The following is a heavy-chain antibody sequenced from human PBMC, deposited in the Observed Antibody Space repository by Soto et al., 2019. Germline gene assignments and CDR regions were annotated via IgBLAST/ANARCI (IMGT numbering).Heavy chain of an antibody. CDR2: ITPFNGNT. CDR1: GYTFTYRY. J-gene: IGHJ6*02. CDR3: ASAGGDYSKHYYYYYGMDV. D-gene: IGHD4-4*01. Sequence: GASVKVSCKASGYTFTYRYLHWVRQAPGQALEWMGWITPFNGNTNYAQKFQDRVTITRDRSMSTAYMELSRLRSEDTAMYYCASAGGDYSKHYYYYYGMDVCGQVTTVTVSS. V-gene: IGHV1-45*02.